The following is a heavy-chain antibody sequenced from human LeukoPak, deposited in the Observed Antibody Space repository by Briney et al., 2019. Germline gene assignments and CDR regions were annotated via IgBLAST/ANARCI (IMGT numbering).Heavy chain of an antibody. Sequence: SETLSLTCTVSGGSINSSGYYWGWIRQPPGKGLEWFGSIYYSGSTYYNPSLKSRVMISVDTSKNQFSLKLSSVSAADTAMYYCASGPSGNPDDWGQGTLVTVSS. J-gene: IGHJ4*02. CDR1: GGSINSSGYY. D-gene: IGHD3-10*01. CDR2: IYYSGST. CDR3: ASGPSGNPDD. V-gene: IGHV4-39*01.